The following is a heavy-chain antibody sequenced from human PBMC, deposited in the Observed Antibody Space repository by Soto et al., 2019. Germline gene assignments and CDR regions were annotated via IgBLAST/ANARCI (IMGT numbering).Heavy chain of an antibody. J-gene: IGHJ4*02. CDR2: IIPILGIA. V-gene: IGHV1-69*02. Sequence: QVQLVQSGAEVKKPGSSVKVSCKASGGTFSSYTISWVRQAPGQGLEWMGRIIPILGIANYAQKFQGRVTITADKSTSTAYMELSRLRSEDTAVYYCARGSSAVYSSSSGLFGYWGQGTLVTVSS. D-gene: IGHD6-13*01. CDR3: ARGSSAVYSSSSGLFGY. CDR1: GGTFSSYT.